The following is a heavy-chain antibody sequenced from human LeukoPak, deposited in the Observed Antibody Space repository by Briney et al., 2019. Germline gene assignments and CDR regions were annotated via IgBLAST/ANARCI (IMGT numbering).Heavy chain of an antibody. D-gene: IGHD3-16*01. CDR2: ISGSGGST. CDR1: GFTFSSYA. Sequence: GGSLRLSCAASGFTFSSYAMSSVRQAPGKGLEWVSAISGSGGSTYYADSVKGRFTISRDNSKNTLYLQMNSLRAEDTAVYYCAKDLWGGYDFDYWGQGTLVTVSS. J-gene: IGHJ4*02. V-gene: IGHV3-23*01. CDR3: AKDLWGGYDFDY.